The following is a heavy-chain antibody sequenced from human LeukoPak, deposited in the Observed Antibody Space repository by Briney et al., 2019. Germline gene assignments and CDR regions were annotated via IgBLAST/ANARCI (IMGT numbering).Heavy chain of an antibody. D-gene: IGHD6-13*01. CDR1: GYTFTGYY. Sequence: ASVTVSCKASGYTFTGYYMHWVRQAPGHRREWMGWINPNSGGTNYAQKFQGRVTMTRDTSISTAYMELSRLRSDDTAVYYCARDRREQQLVEGPYYFDYWGQGTLVTVSS. CDR2: INPNSGGT. J-gene: IGHJ4*02. CDR3: ARDRREQQLVEGPYYFDY. V-gene: IGHV1-2*02.